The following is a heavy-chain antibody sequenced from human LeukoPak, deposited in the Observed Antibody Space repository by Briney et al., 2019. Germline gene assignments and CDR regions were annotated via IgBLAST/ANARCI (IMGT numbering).Heavy chain of an antibody. CDR1: GGSFSGYY. J-gene: IGHJ4*02. V-gene: IGHV4-34*01. Sequence: SETLSLTWAVYGGSFSGYYWSWIRQPPGKGLEWIGEINHSGSTNYNPSLKSRVTISVDTSKNQFSLKLSSVTAADTAVYYCARGGGNSGFDYWGQGTLVTASS. D-gene: IGHD4-23*01. CDR2: INHSGST. CDR3: ARGGGNSGFDY.